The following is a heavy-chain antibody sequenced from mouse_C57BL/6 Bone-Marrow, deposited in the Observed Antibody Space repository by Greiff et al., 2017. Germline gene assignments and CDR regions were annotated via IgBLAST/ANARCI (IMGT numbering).Heavy chain of an antibody. J-gene: IGHJ4*01. CDR2: IWSGGSS. Sequence: VQLQQSGPGLVQPSQSLSITCTVSGFSLTSYGVHWVRQSPGKGLEWLGVIWSGGSSDYNAAFISRLSISKDNSKSQVFFKMNSLQADDTAIYYCARNFRYSNPCAMDYWGQGTSVTVSS. D-gene: IGHD2-5*01. CDR3: ARNFRYSNPCAMDY. CDR1: GFSLTSYG. V-gene: IGHV2-2*01.